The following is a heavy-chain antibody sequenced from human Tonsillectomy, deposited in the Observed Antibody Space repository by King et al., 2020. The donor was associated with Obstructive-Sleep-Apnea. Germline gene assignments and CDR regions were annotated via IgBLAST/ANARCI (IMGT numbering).Heavy chain of an antibody. J-gene: IGHJ4*02. Sequence: VQLQQWGAGLLKPSETLSLTCAVYGGSFSGYYWSWIRQPPGKGLEWIGEINHSGSTNYNPSLKSRVTISVDTSKNQFSLKLRSVTAADTAVYYCARERRGYSYGYGSDYWGQGTLVTVSS. CDR3: ARERRGYSYGYGSDY. CDR2: INHSGST. V-gene: IGHV4-34*01. CDR1: GGSFSGYY. D-gene: IGHD5-18*01.